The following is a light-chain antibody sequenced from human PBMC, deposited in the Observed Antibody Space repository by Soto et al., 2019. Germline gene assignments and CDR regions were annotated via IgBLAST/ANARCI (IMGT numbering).Light chain of an antibody. CDR3: AAWDDSLNAFYV. V-gene: IGLV1-44*01. CDR1: SSNIGSNT. CDR2: SNN. Sequence: QSVLTQRPSASGTPGQRVTISCSGSSSNIGSNTVNWYQQLPGAAPKLLIYSNNQRPSGVPDRFSGSKSGTSASLAISGLQSEDEADYYCAAWDDSLNAFYVFGTGTKVTVL. J-gene: IGLJ1*01.